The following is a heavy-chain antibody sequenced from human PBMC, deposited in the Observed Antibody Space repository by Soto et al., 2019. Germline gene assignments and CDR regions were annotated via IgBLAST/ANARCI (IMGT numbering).Heavy chain of an antibody. V-gene: IGHV3-30*18. D-gene: IGHD2-15*01. CDR1: GFTFSSYG. CDR3: AKSYFSGGSCTGY. Sequence: LRLSCAASGFTFSSYGMHWVRQAPGKGLEWVAVISYDGSNKYYADSVKGRFTISRDNSKNTLYLQMNSLRAEDTAVYYCAKSYFSGGSCTGYWGQGTLVTVSS. CDR2: ISYDGSNK. J-gene: IGHJ4*02.